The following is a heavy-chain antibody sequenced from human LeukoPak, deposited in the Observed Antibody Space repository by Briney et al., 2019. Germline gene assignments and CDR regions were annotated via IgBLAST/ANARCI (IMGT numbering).Heavy chain of an antibody. V-gene: IGHV4-59*13. CDR2: IYNSGST. D-gene: IGHD2-15*01. CDR1: GGSISSSY. J-gene: IGHJ5*02. Sequence: SETLSLTCTVSGGSISSSYGSWIRKPPGKGLEGIGYIYNSGSTNYNPSLKSRVTISVDTSKNQFSLKLSSVTAADTAVYYCARGLGYCSGGSCYSFNWFDPWGQGTLVTVSS. CDR3: ARGLGYCSGGSCYSFNWFDP.